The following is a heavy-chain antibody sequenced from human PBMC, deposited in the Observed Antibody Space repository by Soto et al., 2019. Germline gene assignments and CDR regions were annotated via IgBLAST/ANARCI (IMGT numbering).Heavy chain of an antibody. CDR3: AKGWEVIMGAHY. CDR2: INPRSGDT. CDR1: GYTFTGYF. D-gene: IGHD1-26*01. Sequence: QVQLVQSGAEVKKPGASVKVSCKASGYTFTGYFIHWVRQAPGQGLEWMGWINPRSGDTNYAQNFQGRVPMTRDTSITTAYMELSTLRSDDTAVYYCAKGWEVIMGAHYWGQGTLITVSS. V-gene: IGHV1-2*02. J-gene: IGHJ4*02.